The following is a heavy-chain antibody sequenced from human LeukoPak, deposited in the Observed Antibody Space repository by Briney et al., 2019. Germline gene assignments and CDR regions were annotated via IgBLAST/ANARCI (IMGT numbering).Heavy chain of an antibody. Sequence: GASVKVSXKASGGTFSSYAISWVRQAPGQGLEWMGGIIPIFGTANYAQKFQGRVTITTDESTSTAYMELSSLRSEDTAVYYCARAGIAAAGMETHYYYYYMDVWGKGTTVTVSS. J-gene: IGHJ6*03. CDR3: ARAGIAAAGMETHYYYYYMDV. CDR2: IIPIFGTA. V-gene: IGHV1-69*05. D-gene: IGHD6-13*01. CDR1: GGTFSSYA.